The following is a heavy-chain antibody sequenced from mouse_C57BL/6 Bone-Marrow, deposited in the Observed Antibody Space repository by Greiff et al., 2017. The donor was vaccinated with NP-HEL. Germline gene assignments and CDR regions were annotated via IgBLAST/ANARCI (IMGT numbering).Heavy chain of an antibody. CDR3: ARSRGSSYFFDY. J-gene: IGHJ2*01. CDR2: IHPNSGST. CDR1: GYTFTSYW. Sequence: QVQLQQPGAELVKPGASVKLSCKASGYTFTSYWMHWVKQRPGQGLEWIGMIHPNSGSTNYNEKFKSKATLTVDKSSSTAYMQLSSLTSEDSAVYYGARSRGSSYFFDYWGQGTTLTVSS. D-gene: IGHD1-1*01. V-gene: IGHV1-64*01.